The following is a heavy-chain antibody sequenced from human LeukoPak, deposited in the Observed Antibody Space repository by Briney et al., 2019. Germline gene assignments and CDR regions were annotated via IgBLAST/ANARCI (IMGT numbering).Heavy chain of an antibody. V-gene: IGHV3-73*01. D-gene: IGHD4-17*01. CDR1: GFTFSGSA. J-gene: IGHJ4*02. Sequence: GGSLRLSCAASGFTFSGSAIHWVRQASGKGLEWVGRIKSKAAIYATAYAASVKGRFTISRVDSENTAYLQMNSLKTEDTAVYYCTTYGDYAPGSDYWGQGTLVTVSS. CDR2: IKSKAAIYAT. CDR3: TTYGDYAPGSDY.